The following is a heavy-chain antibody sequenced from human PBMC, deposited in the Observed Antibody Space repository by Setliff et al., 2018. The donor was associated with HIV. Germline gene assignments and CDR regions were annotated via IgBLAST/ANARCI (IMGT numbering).Heavy chain of an antibody. Sequence: ASVKVSCKTSGVSFSSYAISWVRQAPGQGLEWMGGIIPMFGATNYAQKFQGRVTITADESTNTAYMELSSLRSEDTAVYYCARDPFPSTNYYDSSMYPFAQFFQHWGQGTPVTVSS. CDR2: IIPMFGAT. J-gene: IGHJ1*01. CDR3: ARDPFPSTNYYDSSMYPFAQFFQH. D-gene: IGHD3-22*01. V-gene: IGHV1-69*13. CDR1: GVSFSSYA.